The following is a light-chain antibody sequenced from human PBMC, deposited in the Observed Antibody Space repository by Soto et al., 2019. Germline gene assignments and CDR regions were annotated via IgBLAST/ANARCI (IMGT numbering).Light chain of an antibody. CDR2: DIN. CDR3: VSYTTSASYV. J-gene: IGLJ1*01. Sequence: QSALTQPASVSGSPGQSITISCTGTSSDVGNYIFVSWYRQHPGKAPKLMIYDINNRPSGVSNHFSGSKSGNTASLTISGLQAEDEADYYCVSYTTSASYVFGTGTKVTVL. CDR1: SSDVGNYIF. V-gene: IGLV2-14*01.